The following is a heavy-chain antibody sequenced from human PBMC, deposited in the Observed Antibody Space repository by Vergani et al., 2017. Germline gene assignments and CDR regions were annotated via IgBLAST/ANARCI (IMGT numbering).Heavy chain of an antibody. J-gene: IGHJ6*03. Sequence: QVQLQESGPGVVKPSQTLSLTCAVSGGSISSGDHCWTWIRQRPGKGLGWIGYSFYSGTTYDNPSLRSRLTISVDTSQNQFSLKLRSVTAADTAVYYCARVDTQVPATSHFYDMDVWGKGTTVVVSS. CDR1: GGSISSGDHC. CDR2: SFYSGTT. D-gene: IGHD6-25*01. V-gene: IGHV4-31*11. CDR3: ARVDTQVPATSHFYDMDV.